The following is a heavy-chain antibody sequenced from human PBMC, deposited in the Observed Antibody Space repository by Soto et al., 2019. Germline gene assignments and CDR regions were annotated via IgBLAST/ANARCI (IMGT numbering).Heavy chain of an antibody. CDR2: FNPTSGST. Sequence: QVQLVQSEAEVKKPGASVKLSCKASGYTFINYYIHWVRQAPGQGLEWMGIFNPTSGSTNYAQKFQGRVTLTMDTSTRTVYMELSSLRFDAPAVYYCARELAAGEYWGQGTLVTVSS. V-gene: IGHV1-46*01. J-gene: IGHJ4*02. CDR1: GYTFINYY. D-gene: IGHD6-13*01. CDR3: ARELAAGEY.